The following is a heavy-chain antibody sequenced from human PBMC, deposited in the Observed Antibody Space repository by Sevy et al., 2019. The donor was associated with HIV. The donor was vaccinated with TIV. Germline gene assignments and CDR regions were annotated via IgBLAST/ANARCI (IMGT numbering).Heavy chain of an antibody. J-gene: IGHJ4*02. CDR1: GYTFTSHE. CDR2: INVKSGET. CDR3: ARDEQRPYYYGSGNMGY. D-gene: IGHD3-10*01. Sequence: ASVKVSCKAYGYTFTSHEINWVRQAPGQGLEWMGWINVKSGETGYAQKFQGRVTMTRDTSITTAYMELSSLRSDDTAVYFCARDEQRPYYYGSGNMGYWGQGTLVTVSS. V-gene: IGHV1-8*01.